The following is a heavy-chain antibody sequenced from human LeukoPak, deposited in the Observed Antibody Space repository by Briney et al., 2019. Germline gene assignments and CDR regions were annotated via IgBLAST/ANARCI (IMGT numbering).Heavy chain of an antibody. Sequence: SDTLSLICAVSGLSISSYYWLWTRQPPEKGLVWSAYIHYSGNTKYNPSLKSRVTISVDTSKNQFSLKLSSVTAADTAVYYCATGGVVVTNDACDMWGQGTMVTVSS. J-gene: IGHJ3*02. CDR3: ATGGVVVTNDACDM. CDR2: IHYSGNT. CDR1: GLSISSYY. V-gene: IGHV4-59*07. D-gene: IGHD2-8*02.